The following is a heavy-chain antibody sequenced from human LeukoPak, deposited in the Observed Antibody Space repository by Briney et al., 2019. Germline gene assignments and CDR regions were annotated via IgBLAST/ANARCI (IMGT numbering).Heavy chain of an antibody. CDR3: VSIQLRTSWFDP. V-gene: IGHV4-34*01. CDR1: GGTFSAYY. CDR2: INHSGSTT. D-gene: IGHD1-1*01. Sequence: SETLSLTCAVYGGTFSAYYWSWIRQPPGKGLEWIGEINHSGSTTNYNPSLKSRVTISVDTSKNQFSLQLKSVTAADTAVYYCVSIQLRTSWFDPWGQGTLVTGSS. J-gene: IGHJ5*02.